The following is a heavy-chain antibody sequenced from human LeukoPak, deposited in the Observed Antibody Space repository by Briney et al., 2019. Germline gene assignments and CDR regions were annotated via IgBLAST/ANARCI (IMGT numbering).Heavy chain of an antibody. Sequence: GESLKISCKGSGYSFTSYWIGWVRQMPGKGLEWMGIIYPDDSDTKYSPSFQGQVTISADKSISTTYLHWSSLKASDTAMYYCTTSGWSAHYFDSWGQGTLVTASS. D-gene: IGHD6-19*01. CDR1: GYSFTSYW. CDR3: TTSGWSAHYFDS. V-gene: IGHV5-51*01. CDR2: IYPDDSDT. J-gene: IGHJ4*02.